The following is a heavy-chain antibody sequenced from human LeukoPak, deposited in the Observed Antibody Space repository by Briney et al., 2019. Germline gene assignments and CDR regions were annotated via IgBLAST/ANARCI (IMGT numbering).Heavy chain of an antibody. CDR1: GFTFSTYW. D-gene: IGHD1-1*01. J-gene: IGHJ5*02. CDR2: INGDGSST. V-gene: IGHV3-74*01. Sequence: GGSLRLSCAASGFTFSTYWMHWVRQAPGKGLVWVSRINGDGSSTSYADSVKGRFTISRDNAKNTLYLQMNSLRAEDTAVYYCARDGHGNWNDGGWFDPWAREPWSPSPQ. CDR3: ARDGHGNWNDGGWFDP.